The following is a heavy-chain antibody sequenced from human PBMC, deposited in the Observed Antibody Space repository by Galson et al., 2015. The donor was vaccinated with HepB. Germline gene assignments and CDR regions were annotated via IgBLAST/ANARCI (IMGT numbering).Heavy chain of an antibody. CDR1: GFTFSSYA. J-gene: IGHJ6*02. D-gene: IGHD2-2*01. CDR3: AKDGCSSTSCSYGMDV. CDR2: ISGSGGST. V-gene: IGHV3-23*01. Sequence: SLRLSCAASGFTFSSYAMSWVRQAPGKGLEWVSAISGSGGSTYYADSVKGRFTISRDNSKNTLYLQMNSLRAEDTAVYYCAKDGCSSTSCSYGMDVWGQGTTVTVSS.